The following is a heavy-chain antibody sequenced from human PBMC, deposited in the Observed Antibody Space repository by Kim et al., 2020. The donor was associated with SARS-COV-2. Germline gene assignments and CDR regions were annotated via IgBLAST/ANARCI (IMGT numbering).Heavy chain of an antibody. CDR2: ISNSGLGN. J-gene: IGHJ4*02. Sequence: ISNSGLGNHYADSVGGRFTISRDNSKNTLFLQMTYLTAEDTAIYYCEASDYWGQGSLVTVSS. CDR3: EASDY. V-gene: IGHV3-23*01.